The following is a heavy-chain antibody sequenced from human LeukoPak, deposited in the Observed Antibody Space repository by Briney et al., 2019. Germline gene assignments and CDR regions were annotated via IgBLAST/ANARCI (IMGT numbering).Heavy chain of an antibody. Sequence: SGPTLVKPTQPLPLTCTFSGSSLTTSGVSVGWIRQPPGKALEWLALIYWDDDKRYSPSLKSRLTITKDTSKNQVVLTMTNMDPVDTATYYCAHREVRLDYFDYWGQGTLVTVSS. J-gene: IGHJ4*02. CDR2: IYWDDDK. CDR3: AHREVRLDYFDY. CDR1: GSSLTTSGVS. D-gene: IGHD3-9*01. V-gene: IGHV2-5*02.